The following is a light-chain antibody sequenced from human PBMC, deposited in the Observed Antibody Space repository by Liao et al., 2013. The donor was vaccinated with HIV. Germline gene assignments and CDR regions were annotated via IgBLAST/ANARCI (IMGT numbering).Light chain of an antibody. J-gene: IGLJ2*01. CDR1: NGGIY. CDR3: QAWDTTSGMV. V-gene: IGLV3-1*01. CDR2: KVS. Sequence: SCEMTYPPSLSVSPGQTASFTCSGKNGGIYMFGGINMSQARPLCWSSMKVSGGPQGSLTSGSNSGNTATLSISGTQAMDEADYYCQAWDTTSGMVFGGGTKLTVL.